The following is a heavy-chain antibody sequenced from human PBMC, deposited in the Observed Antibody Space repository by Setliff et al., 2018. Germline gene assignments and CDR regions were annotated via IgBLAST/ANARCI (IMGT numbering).Heavy chain of an antibody. CDR2: INPSGGGT. J-gene: IGHJ6*03. CDR1: GYSFISYF. V-gene: IGHV1-46*01. CDR3: ARAANAYYYMDV. Sequence: ASVKVSCKASGYSFISYFLHWVRQAPGQGPEWLGTINPSGGGTTYAPRFKGRVTLTTATSTSTVYMEMSSLTSDDTAVYYCARAANAYYYMDVWGNGTTVTVSS.